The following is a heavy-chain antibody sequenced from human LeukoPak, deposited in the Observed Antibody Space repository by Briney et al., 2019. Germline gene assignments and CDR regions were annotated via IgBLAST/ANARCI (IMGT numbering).Heavy chain of an antibody. CDR1: GYTFTSYD. D-gene: IGHD3-3*01. J-gene: IGHJ4*02. CDR3: AVVRVYDFWSGYDFDY. CDR2: MNPNSGNT. Sequence: ASVKVSCKASGYTFTSYDINWVRQATGQGLEWMGWMNPNSGNTGYAQKFQGRVTMTRNTSISTAYMELSSLRSEDTAVYYCAVVRVYDFWSGYDFDYWGQGTLVTVSS. V-gene: IGHV1-8*01.